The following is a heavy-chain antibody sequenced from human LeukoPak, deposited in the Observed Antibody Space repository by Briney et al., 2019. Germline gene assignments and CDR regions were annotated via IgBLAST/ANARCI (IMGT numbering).Heavy chain of an antibody. Sequence: ASETLSLTCTVSGGSISSYYWSWIRQPPGKGLEWIGYIYYSGSTNYNPSLKSRVTISVDTSKNQFSLKLSSVTAADTAVYYCAKDSWRLYDYSTDRGYFDSWGRGTLVTVSS. V-gene: IGHV4-59*01. CDR3: AKDSWRLYDYSTDRGYFDS. CDR1: GGSISSYY. D-gene: IGHD5/OR15-5a*01. CDR2: IYYSGST. J-gene: IGHJ4*02.